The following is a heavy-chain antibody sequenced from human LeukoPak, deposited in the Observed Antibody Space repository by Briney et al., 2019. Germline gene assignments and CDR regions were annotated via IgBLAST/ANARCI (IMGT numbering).Heavy chain of an antibody. V-gene: IGHV3-23*01. CDR2: ISGSRNNT. CDR3: AKWDCSGGSCYPFDY. Sequence: GGSLRLSCAASGFTFSSYAMAWVRQAPGKGLEWVSAISGSRNNTYYADSVKGRFTISRDNSKNTLYLQMNSLRAEDTAVYYRAKWDCSGGSCYPFDYWGQGTLVTVSS. CDR1: GFTFSSYA. D-gene: IGHD2-15*01. J-gene: IGHJ4*02.